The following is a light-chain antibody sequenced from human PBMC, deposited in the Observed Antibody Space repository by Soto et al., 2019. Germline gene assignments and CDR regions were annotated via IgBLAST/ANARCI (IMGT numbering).Light chain of an antibody. Sequence: DIQMTQSPSTLSASVGDRVTITCRASQSISRLLAWYQQKPGQAPKLLIYDASSLASGGPSRFSGSGSGTEFTLTISRLQSDFIDTESTEMYT. CDR2: DAS. CDR1: QSISRL. V-gene: IGKV1-5*01. J-gene: IGKJ2*01. CDR3: EMYT.